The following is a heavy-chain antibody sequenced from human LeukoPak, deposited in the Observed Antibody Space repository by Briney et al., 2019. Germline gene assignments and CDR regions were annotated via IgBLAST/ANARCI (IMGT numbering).Heavy chain of an antibody. J-gene: IGHJ6*03. CDR3: ARDAVYCSSTSCYPYYYYMDV. V-gene: IGHV1-46*01. D-gene: IGHD2-2*01. CDR1: GYTFTSYY. CDR2: INPSGGSA. Sequence: ASVKVSCKASGYTFTSYYMHWVRQAPGQGLEWMGIINPSGGSASYAQKFQGRVTMTRDTSTSTVYMELSRLRSDDTAVYYCARDAVYCSSTSCYPYYYYMDVWGKGTTVTISS.